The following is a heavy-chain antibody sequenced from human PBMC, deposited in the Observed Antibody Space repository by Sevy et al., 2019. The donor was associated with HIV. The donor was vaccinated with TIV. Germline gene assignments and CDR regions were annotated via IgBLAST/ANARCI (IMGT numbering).Heavy chain of an antibody. D-gene: IGHD6-19*01. CDR2: ISYDGSNK. J-gene: IGHJ4*02. CDR1: GFTFISYA. V-gene: IGHV3-30-3*01. Sequence: GGSLRLSFAASGFTFISYAMPWFRQAPGKGREWGAVISYDGSNKYYADSVKGRFNISRDNSKNTLYLQMNSLRAEDTALYYCARDHSSSGYSFDYWGQGTLVTVSS. CDR3: ARDHSSSGYSFDY.